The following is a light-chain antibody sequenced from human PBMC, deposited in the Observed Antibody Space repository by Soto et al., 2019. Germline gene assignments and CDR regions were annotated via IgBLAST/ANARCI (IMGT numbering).Light chain of an antibody. V-gene: IGKV3-20*01. J-gene: IGKJ3*01. Sequence: EIVLTQSPGTLSLSPGEGATLACRASQSLRSTYLAWYQQKPGQAPRLLIYGASSRATGIPDRFSGSGSGTDFTLTISRLEPEDFAVYYCQQYGSSPFTFGPGTKVDIK. CDR1: QSLRSTY. CDR3: QQYGSSPFT. CDR2: GAS.